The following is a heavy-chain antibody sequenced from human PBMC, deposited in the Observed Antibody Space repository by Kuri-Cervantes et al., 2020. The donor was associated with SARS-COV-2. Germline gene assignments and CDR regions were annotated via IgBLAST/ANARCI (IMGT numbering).Heavy chain of an antibody. D-gene: IGHD1-20*01. J-gene: IGHJ3*02. Sequence: SETLSLTCTVSGGSITSNNNCGWIRPPPGKGLEWIGTSSYSGHTYYNPSLKSRVAMFIDTSKNQFSLKLYSLTAADTSVYYCARQMYKSNPEDAFDISGRGTLVTVSS. V-gene: IGHV4-39*01. CDR3: ARQMYKSNPEDAFDI. CDR2: SSYSGHT. CDR1: GGSITSNNNC.